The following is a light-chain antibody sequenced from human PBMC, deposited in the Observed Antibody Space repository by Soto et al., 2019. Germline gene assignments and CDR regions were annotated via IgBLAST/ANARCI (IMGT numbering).Light chain of an antibody. CDR1: QSVSSN. V-gene: IGKV3-15*01. J-gene: IGKJ1*01. Sequence: EIVMTQSPATLSVSPGERATLSCRASQSVSSNLAWYQQKPGQAPRLLIYGASTRATGIPARFSGSGSGTEFTLTISSLQSEDFAVYYCQKYNSWTPWTFGQGTKVEIK. CDR3: QKYNSWTPWT. CDR2: GAS.